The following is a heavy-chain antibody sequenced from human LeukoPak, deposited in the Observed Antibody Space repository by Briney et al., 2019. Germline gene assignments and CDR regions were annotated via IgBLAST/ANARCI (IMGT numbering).Heavy chain of an antibody. CDR2: ISGSGGST. Sequence: AGGSPRLSCAASEFTFSNYAISWVRQAPGKGLKWVSLISGSGGSTYYADSVKGRFTISRDNSKNTLYLQMDSLRAEDTAVYYCAKDVRVGEYYGSGTYFDCWGQGTLVTVSS. J-gene: IGHJ4*02. D-gene: IGHD3-10*01. V-gene: IGHV3-23*01. CDR3: AKDVRVGEYYGSGTYFDC. CDR1: EFTFSNYA.